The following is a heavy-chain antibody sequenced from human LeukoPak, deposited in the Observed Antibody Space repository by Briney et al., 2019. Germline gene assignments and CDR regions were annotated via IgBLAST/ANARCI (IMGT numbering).Heavy chain of an antibody. D-gene: IGHD3-22*01. Sequence: SGTLSLTCAVSGGSVSSSNWWSWVRQPPGKGLEWIGEIYHSGSTNYNPSLKSRVTISVDTSKNQFSLKLSSVTAADTAVYYCARPTAPETYYYDSSGSYGAFDIWGQGTMVTVSS. CDR1: GGSVSSSNW. J-gene: IGHJ3*02. CDR2: IYHSGST. V-gene: IGHV4-4*02. CDR3: ARPTAPETYYYDSSGSYGAFDI.